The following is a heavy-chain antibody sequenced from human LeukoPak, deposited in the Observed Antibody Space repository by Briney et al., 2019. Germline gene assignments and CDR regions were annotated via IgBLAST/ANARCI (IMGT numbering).Heavy chain of an antibody. J-gene: IGHJ4*02. V-gene: IGHV1-3*01. Sequence: ASVKVSCKAFGYTFTSYAMHWVRQAPGQRLEWMGWINAGNGNTKYSQKFQGRVTITRDTSASTAYMELSSLRSEDTAVYYCARDGYYGDSLDYWGQGTLVTVSS. CDR3: ARDGYYGDSLDY. CDR2: INAGNGNT. D-gene: IGHD4-17*01. CDR1: GYTFTSYA.